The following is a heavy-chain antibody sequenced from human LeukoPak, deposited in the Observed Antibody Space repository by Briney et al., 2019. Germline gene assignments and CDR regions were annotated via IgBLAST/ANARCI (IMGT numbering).Heavy chain of an antibody. CDR1: GYTFSNYG. CDR3: ARVPLHDTSGRYYPH. CDR2: INTGNGNT. V-gene: IGHV1-3*04. D-gene: IGHD3-22*01. J-gene: IGHJ1*01. Sequence: ASVKVSCKTSGYTFSNYGMHWVRQAPRQGLEWMGWINTGNGNTKSSQKFQDRVTLTRDTSASTAYMELNSLSSEDTAVYYCARVPLHDTSGRYYPHWGQGTLVTVSS.